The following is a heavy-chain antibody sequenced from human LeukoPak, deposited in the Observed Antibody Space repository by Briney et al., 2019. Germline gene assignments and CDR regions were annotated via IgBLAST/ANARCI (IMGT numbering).Heavy chain of an antibody. D-gene: IGHD6-19*01. CDR2: ISPSGSTK. CDR1: GFSFSSYE. Sequence: RAGGSLRLSCAASGFSFSSYEMNWVRQAPGKGMEWVSNISPSGSTKYYADSVKGRFTVSRDNAKNSLYLQMNSLRAGDTGVYYCTKLAVASADSWGQGTLVTVYS. CDR3: TKLAVASADS. V-gene: IGHV3-48*03. J-gene: IGHJ4*02.